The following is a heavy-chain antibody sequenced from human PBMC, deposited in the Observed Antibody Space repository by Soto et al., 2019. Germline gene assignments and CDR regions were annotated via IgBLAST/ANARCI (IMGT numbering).Heavy chain of an antibody. CDR2: INPNSGGT. D-gene: IGHD4-17*01. CDR1: GYTFTGYY. CDR3: ARDKGDYEYYFDY. Sequence: ASVKVSCTASGYTFTGYYMHWVRQAPGQGLEWMGWINPNSGGTNYAQKFQGRVTMTRDTSISTAYMELSRLRSDDTAVYYCARDKGDYEYYFDYWGQGTLVTVSS. V-gene: IGHV1-2*02. J-gene: IGHJ4*02.